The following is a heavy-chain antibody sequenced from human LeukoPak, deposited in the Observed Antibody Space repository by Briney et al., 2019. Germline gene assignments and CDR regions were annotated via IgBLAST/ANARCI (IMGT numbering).Heavy chain of an antibody. CDR1: GGSISSSNW. Sequence: PSGTLSLTCAVSGGSISSSNWWSWVRQPPGKGLEWIGEIYHSGSTNYNPSLKSRVTISVDKSKNQFSLKLSSVTAADTAVYYCARAEYSGSYADAFDIWGQGTMVTVSS. CDR3: ARAEYSGSYADAFDI. J-gene: IGHJ3*02. D-gene: IGHD1-26*01. CDR2: IYHSGST. V-gene: IGHV4-4*02.